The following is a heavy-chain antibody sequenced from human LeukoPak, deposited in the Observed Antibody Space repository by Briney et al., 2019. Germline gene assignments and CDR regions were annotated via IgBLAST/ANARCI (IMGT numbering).Heavy chain of an antibody. V-gene: IGHV1-2*02. J-gene: IGHJ4*02. Sequence: ASVKVSCKASGYTFTGYFMHWVRQAPGQGLEWMGWTNPKNGGTKYAQKFQGRVTMTRDTSISTAYMELSRLRSDDTAVYYCARDMGHIVVVTAISGFDYWGQGTLVTVSS. CDR1: GYTFTGYF. D-gene: IGHD2-21*02. CDR2: TNPKNGGT. CDR3: ARDMGHIVVVTAISGFDY.